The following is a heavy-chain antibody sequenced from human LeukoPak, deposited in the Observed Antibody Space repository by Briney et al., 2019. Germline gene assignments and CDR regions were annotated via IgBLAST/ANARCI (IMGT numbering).Heavy chain of an antibody. J-gene: IGHJ5*02. D-gene: IGHD1-26*01. CDR2: ISDSGST. CDR3: GRGGHYFDP. V-gene: IGHV4-59*11. Sequence: SETLSLTCVVSGGSISGHYWSWIRQPPGEGLEWIGYISDSGSTTYNPSLESRVTILVDTSKNQFSLKLRSVTAADTAVYFCGRGGHYFDPWGQGTLAIVSS. CDR1: GGSISGHY.